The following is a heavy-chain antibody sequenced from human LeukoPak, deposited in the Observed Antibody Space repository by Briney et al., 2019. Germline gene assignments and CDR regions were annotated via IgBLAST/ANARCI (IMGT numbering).Heavy chain of an antibody. J-gene: IGHJ4*02. CDR2: ISRSGSTI. Sequence: PGGSLTLSCAASGFTFSSYEMHWLRQAPGQGLEWVSYISRSGSTIYYADSVKGRFTISKDNAKNSLYLQMNSRRAEDTAVYYCARDYGGSSPFDYWGQGTLVTVSS. V-gene: IGHV3-48*03. CDR1: GFTFSSYE. CDR3: ARDYGGSSPFDY. D-gene: IGHD4-23*01.